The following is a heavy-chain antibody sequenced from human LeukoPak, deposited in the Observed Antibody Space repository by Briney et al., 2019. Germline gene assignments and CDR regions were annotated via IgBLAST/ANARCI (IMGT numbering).Heavy chain of an antibody. D-gene: IGHD3-22*01. Sequence: SVKVSCKASGGTFSSYATSWVRQAPGQGLEWMGRIIPIFGTANYAQKFQGRVTITTDESTSTAYMELSSLRSEDTAVYYCARILDSSGYYLDYWGQGTLVTVSS. CDR1: GGTFSSYA. CDR2: IIPIFGTA. V-gene: IGHV1-69*05. J-gene: IGHJ4*02. CDR3: ARILDSSGYYLDY.